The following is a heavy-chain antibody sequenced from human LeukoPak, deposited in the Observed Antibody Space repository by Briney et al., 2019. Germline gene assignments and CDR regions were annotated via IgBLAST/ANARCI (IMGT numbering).Heavy chain of an antibody. CDR3: ATSMVRGVITDWNWFDP. D-gene: IGHD3-10*01. Sequence: GASVTVSCKVSGYTLTELSMHWVRPAPGKGLEWMGGFDPEDGETIYAQKFQGRVTMTEDTSTDTAYMELSSLRSEDTAVYYCATSMVRGVITDWNWFDPWGQGTLVTVSS. CDR2: FDPEDGET. V-gene: IGHV1-24*01. J-gene: IGHJ5*02. CDR1: GYTLTELS.